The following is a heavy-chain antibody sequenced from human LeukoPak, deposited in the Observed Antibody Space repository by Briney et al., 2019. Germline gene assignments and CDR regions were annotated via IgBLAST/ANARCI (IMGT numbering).Heavy chain of an antibody. CDR1: GGSISSYY. CDR3: ARGPSLYDSSGFHFDY. CDR2: INHSGST. J-gene: IGHJ4*02. D-gene: IGHD3-22*01. Sequence: PSETLSLTCTVSGGSISSYYWSWIRQPPGKGLEWIGEINHSGSTNYNPSLKSRVTISVDTSKNQFSLKLSSVTAADTAVYYCARGPSLYDSSGFHFDYWGQGTLVTVSS. V-gene: IGHV4-34*01.